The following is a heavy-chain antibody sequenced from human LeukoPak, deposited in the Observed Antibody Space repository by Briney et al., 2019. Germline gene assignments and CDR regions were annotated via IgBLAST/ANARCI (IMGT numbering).Heavy chain of an antibody. V-gene: IGHV4-34*01. J-gene: IGHJ4*02. Sequence: PGGSLRLSCAASGFTFRTYEMNWIRQPPGKGLEWIGEINHSGSTNYNPSLKSRVTISVDTSKNQFSLKLSSVTAADTAVYYCARGRWDIVVVPAAHFDYWGQGTLVTVSS. CDR1: GFTFRTYE. CDR3: ARGRWDIVVVPAAHFDY. CDR2: INHSGST. D-gene: IGHD2-2*01.